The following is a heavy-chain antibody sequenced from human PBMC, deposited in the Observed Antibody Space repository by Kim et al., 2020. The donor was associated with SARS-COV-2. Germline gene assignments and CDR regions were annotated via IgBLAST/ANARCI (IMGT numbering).Heavy chain of an antibody. CDR3: ARAPDRSSWGGSWLDP. D-gene: IGHD3-22*01. CDR1: GGSVSGYY. Sequence: SETLSLTCTVSGGSVSGYYWSWIRQPPGKGLEWIGHTYYSGNTDYKPSLKSRVTISIDRSNNQFSLRLGSVTAADTAVYFCARAPDRSSWGGSWLDPWGQGTLVTVSS. V-gene: IGHV4-59*02. J-gene: IGHJ5*02. CDR2: TYYSGNT.